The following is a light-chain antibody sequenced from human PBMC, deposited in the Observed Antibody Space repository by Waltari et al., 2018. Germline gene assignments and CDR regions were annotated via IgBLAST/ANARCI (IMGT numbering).Light chain of an antibody. CDR2: DVT. CDR1: SIDIGDYDY. CDR3: SSYTTTSTLVL. V-gene: IGLV2-14*03. Sequence: QSALTQPASVSGSPGQSITISCTGTSIDIGDYDYVSWYQQYPGVPPKLMIYDVTDRPSGVSIRFSGSKSSSTASLTISGLQTEDEAFYYCSSYTTTSTLVLFGGGTKLTVL. J-gene: IGLJ2*01.